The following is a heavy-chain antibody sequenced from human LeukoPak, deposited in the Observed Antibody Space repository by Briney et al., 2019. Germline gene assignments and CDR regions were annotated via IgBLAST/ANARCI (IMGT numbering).Heavy chain of an antibody. D-gene: IGHD6-19*01. CDR3: ARLHLTYSRGWYWVDD. J-gene: IGHJ4*02. CDR1: GFTFSSYA. Sequence: GGSLRLSCAASGFTFSSYAMHWVRQAPGKGLEWVAVLSYDGSNKYYADSVKGRFTISRDNSKNTLDLQMNSLRAQDTAVFCCARLHLTYSRGWYWVDDWGQGTLVTVSS. CDR2: LSYDGSNK. V-gene: IGHV3-30*03.